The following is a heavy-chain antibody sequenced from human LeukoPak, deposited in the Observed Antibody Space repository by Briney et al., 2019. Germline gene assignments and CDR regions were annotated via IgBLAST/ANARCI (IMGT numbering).Heavy chain of an antibody. CDR3: ARLQSDSHSTFDY. J-gene: IGHJ4*02. CDR1: GYSFTTYW. D-gene: IGHD5-18*01. Sequence: GESLMISCKCSGYSFTTYWIHWVRQMPGKELEWMGSIYPGDSDDRYSPSFQGQVTISADKSITTAYLRWSSLKASDTAMYYCARLQSDSHSTFDYWGQGTLVTVSS. V-gene: IGHV5-51*01. CDR2: IYPGDSDD.